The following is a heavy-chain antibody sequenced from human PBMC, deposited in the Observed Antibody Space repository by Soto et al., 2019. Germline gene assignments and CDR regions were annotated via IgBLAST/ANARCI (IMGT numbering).Heavy chain of an antibody. Sequence: EVQLVESGGGLVQPGGSLKLSCAASGFTFSGSAMHWVRQASGKGLEWVGRIRSKANSYATAYAASVKGRFTISSDDSKNPAYLQLNRLITQATAVYYSTTRCLEWLFPLGGMDVWGQGTTVIVSS. CDR2: IRSKANSYAT. J-gene: IGHJ6*02. V-gene: IGHV3-73*02. CDR1: GFTFSGSA. CDR3: TTRCLEWLFPLGGMDV. D-gene: IGHD3-3*01.